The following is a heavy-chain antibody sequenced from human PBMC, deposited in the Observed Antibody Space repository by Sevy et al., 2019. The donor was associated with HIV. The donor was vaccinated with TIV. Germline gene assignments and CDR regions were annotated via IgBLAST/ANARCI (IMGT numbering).Heavy chain of an antibody. CDR2: ISYDGDSK. Sequence: GGSLRLSCSASGFTFSRNGMHWVRQVPGKGLEWVALISYDGDSKNYADSVKGRFTISRDNSKNTVYLHMNSLRSEDTAVYYCAKESVSWYLDFWGHGTLVTVSS. J-gene: IGHJ4*01. D-gene: IGHD6-13*01. CDR1: GFTFSRNG. CDR3: AKESVSWYLDF. V-gene: IGHV3-30*18.